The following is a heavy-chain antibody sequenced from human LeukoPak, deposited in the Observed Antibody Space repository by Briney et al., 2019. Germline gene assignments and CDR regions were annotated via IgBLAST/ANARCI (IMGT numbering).Heavy chain of an antibody. J-gene: IGHJ4*02. CDR3: AKRNTMVRGGPCFDY. Sequence: GGSLRLSCAASGFTFSSYAMSWVRQAPGKGLEWVSAISGSGGGTYYADSVKGRFTVSRDNSKDTLYLQMNDLRPDDTAIYYCAKRNTMVRGGPCFDYWGQGLLVTVSS. V-gene: IGHV3-23*01. D-gene: IGHD3-10*01. CDR1: GFTFSSYA. CDR2: ISGSGGGT.